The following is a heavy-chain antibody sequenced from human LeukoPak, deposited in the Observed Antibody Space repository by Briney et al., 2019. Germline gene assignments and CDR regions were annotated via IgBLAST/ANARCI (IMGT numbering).Heavy chain of an antibody. V-gene: IGHV4-38-2*02. CDR1: GYSISSGYC. CDR2: IYHSGST. D-gene: IGHD4-17*01. Sequence: PSETLSLTCTVSGYSISSGYCWGWIRQPPGKGLEWIGSIYHSGSTYYNPSLKSRVTISVDTSKNQFSLKLGSVTAADTAVYYCARALTTVTTFFDYWGQGTLVTVSS. J-gene: IGHJ4*02. CDR3: ARALTTVTTFFDY.